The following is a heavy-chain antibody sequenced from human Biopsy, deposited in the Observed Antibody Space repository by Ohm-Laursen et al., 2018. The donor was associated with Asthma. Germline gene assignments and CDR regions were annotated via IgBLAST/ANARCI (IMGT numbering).Heavy chain of an antibody. J-gene: IGHJ4*02. Sequence: SETLSLTCPVSGGSMSSSSYYWGWIRQPPGKGLEWMGSISYTGSAYHNPSLKGRVTISVDTSKNHFSLKLSSVTAADTAVYYCARHWDWGSFFDYWGQGTPVTVSS. V-gene: IGHV4-39*01. CDR1: GGSMSSSSYY. CDR2: ISYTGSA. D-gene: IGHD7-27*01. CDR3: ARHWDWGSFFDY.